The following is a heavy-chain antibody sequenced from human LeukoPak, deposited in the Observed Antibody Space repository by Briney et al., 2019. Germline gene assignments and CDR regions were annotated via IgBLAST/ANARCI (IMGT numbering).Heavy chain of an antibody. CDR3: ARTRYSGGWFFDL. J-gene: IGHJ4*02. Sequence: KPSETLSLTRTVSGGSITSYYWSWIRQSAGKGLEWIGYISYTGSTSYNPSVRSRVTISVDTSKDQFSLKLSSVTAADTAVYYCARTRYSGGWFFDLWGQGNLVTVSS. CDR2: ISYTGST. V-gene: IGHV4-59*01. CDR1: GGSITSYY. D-gene: IGHD6-19*01.